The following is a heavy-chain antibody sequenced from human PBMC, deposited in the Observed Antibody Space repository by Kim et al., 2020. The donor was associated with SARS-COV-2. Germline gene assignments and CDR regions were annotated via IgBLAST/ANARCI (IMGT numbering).Heavy chain of an antibody. D-gene: IGHD3-3*01. CDR2: IYPGDSDT. J-gene: IGHJ6*02. CDR3: ARLGGFWSGYSYYYGMDV. V-gene: IGHV5-51*01. CDR1: GYSFTSYW. Sequence: GESLKISCKGSGYSFTSYWIGWVRQMPGKGLEWMGIIYPGDSDTRYSPSFQGQVTISADKSISTAYLQWSSLKASDTAMYYCARLGGFWSGYSYYYGMDVWGQGTTVTVSS.